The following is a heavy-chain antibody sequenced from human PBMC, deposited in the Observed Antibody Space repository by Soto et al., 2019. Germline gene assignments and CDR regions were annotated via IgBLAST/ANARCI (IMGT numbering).Heavy chain of an antibody. CDR1: GGSISSGGYY. CDR3: ARGARSMVRGVIDY. V-gene: IGHV4-31*03. CDR2: IYYSGST. J-gene: IGHJ4*02. Sequence: VQLQESGPGLVKPSQTLSLTCTVSGGSISSGGYYWSWIRQHPGKGLEWIGYIYYSGSTYYNPSLKSRVTISVDTSKNQFSLKLSSVTAADTAVYYCARGARSMVRGVIDYWGQGTLVTVSS. D-gene: IGHD3-10*01.